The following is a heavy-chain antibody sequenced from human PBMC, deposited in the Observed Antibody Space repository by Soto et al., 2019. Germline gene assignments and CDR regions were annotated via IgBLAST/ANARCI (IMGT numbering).Heavy chain of an antibody. Sequence: EVHLVESGGGLVQPGGSLSLSGAPPELTFSRIGMSWVRKAPGKGLEWVANIKEDGSGKKNVDSVKGRFTISRDNAKNSLYLQMNSLRAEDTAVYYCARAYYDFLWGSYRFDYWGQGALVTVSS. CDR1: ELTFSRIG. CDR2: IKEDGSGK. V-gene: IGHV3-7*01. D-gene: IGHD3-16*02. CDR3: ARAYYDFLWGSYRFDY. J-gene: IGHJ4*02.